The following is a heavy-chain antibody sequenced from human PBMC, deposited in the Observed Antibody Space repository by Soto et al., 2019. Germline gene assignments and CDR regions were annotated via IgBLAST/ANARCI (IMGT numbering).Heavy chain of an antibody. V-gene: IGHV3-49*04. CDR3: TREERAYCGGDCYDAFDI. CDR1: GFTFGDYA. CDR2: IRSKAYGGTT. D-gene: IGHD2-21*02. J-gene: IGHJ3*02. Sequence: GGSLRLSCTASGFTFGDYAMSWVRQAPGKGLEWVGFIRSKAYGGTTEYAASVKGRLTISRDDSKSIAYLQMNSLKTEDTAVYYCTREERAYCGGDCYDAFDIWGQGTMVTVSS.